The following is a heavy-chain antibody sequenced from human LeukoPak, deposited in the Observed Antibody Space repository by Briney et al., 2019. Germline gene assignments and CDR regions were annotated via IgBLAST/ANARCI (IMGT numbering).Heavy chain of an antibody. CDR3: ARVRASDAFDI. V-gene: IGHV3-53*01. CDR1: GFTVSSNY. Sequence: GVSLRLSCAASGFTVSSNYMSWVRQAPGKGLEWVSVIYSGGSTYYADSVKGRFTISRDNSKNTLYLQMNSLRAEDTAVYYCARVRASDAFDIWGQGTMVTVSS. J-gene: IGHJ3*02. CDR2: IYSGGST.